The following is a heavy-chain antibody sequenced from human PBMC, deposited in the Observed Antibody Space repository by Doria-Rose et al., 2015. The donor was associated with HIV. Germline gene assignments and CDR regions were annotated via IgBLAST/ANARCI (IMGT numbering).Heavy chain of an antibody. CDR2: INPGGST. CDR3: ARGPSDFGDYVAFQH. Sequence: MGEINPGGSTNYNPSLKSRVTISLDMSKNQFSLKVTSVTAADTAVYYCARGPSDFGDYVAFQHWGQGTLVTGSS. D-gene: IGHD4-17*01. V-gene: IGHV4-34*01. J-gene: IGHJ1*01.